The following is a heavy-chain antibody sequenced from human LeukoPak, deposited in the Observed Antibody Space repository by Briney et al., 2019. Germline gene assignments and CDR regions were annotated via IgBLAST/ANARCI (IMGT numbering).Heavy chain of an antibody. D-gene: IGHD3-10*01. CDR2: ISGSGGST. V-gene: IGHV3-23*01. Sequence: GGSLRLSCAAPGFTFSSYAMSWVRQAPGKGLEWVSSISGSGGSTYYADSVKGRFTISRDNAKNSLYLQMNSLRAEDTAVYYCASFTNYYGSGSYYKEDYWGQGTLVTVSS. J-gene: IGHJ4*02. CDR1: GFTFSSYA. CDR3: ASFTNYYGSGSYYKEDY.